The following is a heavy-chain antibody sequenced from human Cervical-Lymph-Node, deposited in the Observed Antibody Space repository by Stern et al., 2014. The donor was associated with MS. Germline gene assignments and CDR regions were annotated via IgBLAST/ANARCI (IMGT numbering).Heavy chain of an antibody. CDR2: VHPRGAH. J-gene: IGHJ2*01. Sequence: QLQLQESGPGLVRPSGTLSLTCGVSGDSISGSTDWWSWVRQPPGKGLEWIGEVHPRGAHNYNPSLKSPVPLSVDKANNQFSLNLNSVTAADTAVYYCARVKWYFDLWGRGTLVTVSS. CDR1: GDSISGSTDW. V-gene: IGHV4-4*02. CDR3: ARVKWYFDL. D-gene: IGHD2-21*01.